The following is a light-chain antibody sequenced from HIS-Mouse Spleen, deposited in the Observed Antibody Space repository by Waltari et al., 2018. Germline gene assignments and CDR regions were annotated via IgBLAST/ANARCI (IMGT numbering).Light chain of an antibody. V-gene: IGLV2-8*01. J-gene: IGLJ1*01. CDR2: EVS. CDR1: SSAVGGYNY. Sequence: QSALTQPPSASGSPGQSVTISCTGTSSAVGGYNYVSWYQQHPGKAPKPMIFEVSKRPSGVPDRFSGSKSGNTASLTVSGLQAGDEADYYCSSYAGSNNYVFGTGTKVTVL. CDR3: SSYAGSNNYV.